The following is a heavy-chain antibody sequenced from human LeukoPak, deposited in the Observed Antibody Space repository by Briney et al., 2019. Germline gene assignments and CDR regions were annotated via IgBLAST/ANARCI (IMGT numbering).Heavy chain of an antibody. D-gene: IGHD3-16*02. CDR3: AKDLYDYVWGSYRYTLGY. V-gene: IGHV3-30*18. CDR2: ISYDGSNK. J-gene: IGHJ4*02. Sequence: PGGSLRLSCAASGFTFSSYGMHWVRQAPGKGLEWVAVISYDGSNKYYADSVKGRFTISRDNSKNTLYLQMNSLRAEDTAVYYCAKDLYDYVWGSYRYTLGYWGQGTLVTVSS. CDR1: GFTFSSYG.